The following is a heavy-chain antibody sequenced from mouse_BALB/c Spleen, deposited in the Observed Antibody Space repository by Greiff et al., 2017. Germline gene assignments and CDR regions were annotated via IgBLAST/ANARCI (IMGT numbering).Heavy chain of an antibody. V-gene: IGHV14-3*02. J-gene: IGHJ2*01. CDR2: IDPANGNT. CDR3: ARDRGGNYEDY. Sequence: EVQLQESGAELVKPGASVKLSCTASGFNIKDTYMHWVKQRPEQGLEWIGRIDPANGNTKYDPKFQGKATITADTSSNTAYLQLSSLTSEDTAVYYCARDRGGNYEDYWGQGTTLTVSS. CDR1: GFNIKDTY. D-gene: IGHD2-1*01.